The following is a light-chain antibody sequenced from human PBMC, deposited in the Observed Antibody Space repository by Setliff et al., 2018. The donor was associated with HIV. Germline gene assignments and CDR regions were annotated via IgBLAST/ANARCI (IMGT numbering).Light chain of an antibody. CDR3: SSYAITNTLP. V-gene: IGLV2-14*01. J-gene: IGLJ1*01. CDR1: SSDVGGYSH. Sequence: QSVLAQPASVSGSPGQSITISCTGTSSDVGGYSHVSWYQQHPGKAPKLIIYEVRNRPSGVSNRFSGSKSGNTASLTISGLRAEDEADYYCSSYAITNTLPFGTGTKVNVL. CDR2: EVR.